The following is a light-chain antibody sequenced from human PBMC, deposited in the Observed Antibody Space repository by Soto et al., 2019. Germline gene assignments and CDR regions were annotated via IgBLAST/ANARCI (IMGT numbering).Light chain of an antibody. Sequence: QSALTQPASVSGSPGQSITISCTGTSSDVGGYNYVSWYQQHPGKAPKLMIYDVSNRPSGVSNRFSGSKSGNTASLTISGLQAEDEADYYSSSYTSSTLVFGGGTQLTVL. CDR1: SSDVGGYNY. CDR2: DVS. V-gene: IGLV2-14*01. CDR3: SSYTSSTLV. J-gene: IGLJ2*01.